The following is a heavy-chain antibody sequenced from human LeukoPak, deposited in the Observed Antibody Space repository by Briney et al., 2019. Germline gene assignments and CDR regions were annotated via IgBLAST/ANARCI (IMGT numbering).Heavy chain of an antibody. CDR1: GGSISSYY. Sequence: SETQSLTCTVSGGSISSYYWSWIRQPPGKGLEWIGYIYYSGSTNYNPSLKSRVTISVDTSKNQFSLKLSSVTAADTAVYYCARGNIIGPFDYWGQGTLVTVSS. J-gene: IGHJ4*02. CDR3: ARGNIIGPFDY. V-gene: IGHV4-59*01. D-gene: IGHD2/OR15-2a*01. CDR2: IYYSGST.